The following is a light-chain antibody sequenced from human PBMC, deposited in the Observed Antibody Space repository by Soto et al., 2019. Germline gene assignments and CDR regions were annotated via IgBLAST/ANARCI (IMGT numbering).Light chain of an antibody. CDR1: QSVSRN. J-gene: IGKJ1*01. V-gene: IGKV3-15*01. CDR3: QQYNNWPLRG. CDR2: GAT. Sequence: EIVMTQSPATLSVSPGERATLSCRASQSVSRNLAWYQQKPGQAPRLLIYGATTRATGIPARFGGSGSGTEFTLTISSLQSEDFAFYYCQQYNNWPLRGFGQGTKVDIK.